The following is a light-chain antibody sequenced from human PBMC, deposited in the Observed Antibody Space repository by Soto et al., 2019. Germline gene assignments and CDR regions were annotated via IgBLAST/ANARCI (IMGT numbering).Light chain of an antibody. V-gene: IGKV3-11*01. J-gene: IGKJ5*01. CDR1: QSVSSY. CDR2: DAS. Sequence: EIVLTHSPDTLSLSPWERATLSPSASQSVSSYLAWYQQKPGQAPRLLIYDASNRATGIPARFSGSGSGTDFTLTTSNLEPEDFAVYYCQQRSNWPPEITFGQGTRLEIK. CDR3: QQRSNWPPEIT.